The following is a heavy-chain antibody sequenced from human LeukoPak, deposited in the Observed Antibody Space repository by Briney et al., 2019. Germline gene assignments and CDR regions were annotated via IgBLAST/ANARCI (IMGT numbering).Heavy chain of an antibody. CDR2: INSDGSAT. V-gene: IGHV3-74*01. Sequence: GGSLRLSCAASGFPFSSYWMHWVRQVPGKGLLWVSRINSDGSATIYADSVRGRFTISRDNAKNSLYLQMNSLRAEDTAVYYCARDRGVVVVAATIWFDPWGQGTLVTVSS. CDR1: GFPFSSYW. D-gene: IGHD2-15*01. CDR3: ARDRGVVVVAATIWFDP. J-gene: IGHJ5*02.